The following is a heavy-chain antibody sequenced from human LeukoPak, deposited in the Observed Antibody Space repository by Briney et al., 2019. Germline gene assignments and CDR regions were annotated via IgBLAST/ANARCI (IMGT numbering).Heavy chain of an antibody. CDR3: ARDGLGDYDSSGYYYRDAFDI. D-gene: IGHD3-22*01. J-gene: IGHJ3*02. CDR2: ISAYNGNT. CDR1: GYTFTSYG. V-gene: IGHV1-18*01. Sequence: ASVKVSCKASGYTFTSYGISWVRQAPGQGLEWMGWISAYNGNTNYAQKLQGRVTMTTDTSTSTAYMELRSLRSDDTAVYYCARDGLGDYDSSGYYYRDAFDIWGQGTMVTVSS.